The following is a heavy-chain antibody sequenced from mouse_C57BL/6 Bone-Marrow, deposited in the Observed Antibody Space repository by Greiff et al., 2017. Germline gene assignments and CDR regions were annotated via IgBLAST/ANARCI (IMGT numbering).Heavy chain of an antibody. J-gene: IGHJ2*01. CDR1: GYAFSSSW. V-gene: IGHV1-82*01. CDR3: ARWRVYFDY. CDR2: IYPGDGDT. Sequence: QVQLQQSGPELVKPGASVKISCKASGYAFSSSWMNWVKQRPGKGLEWIGRIYPGDGDTNYNGKFKGKATLTADKSPSTAYMQLSSLTSEDSAVYFCARWRVYFDYWGQGTTLTVSS.